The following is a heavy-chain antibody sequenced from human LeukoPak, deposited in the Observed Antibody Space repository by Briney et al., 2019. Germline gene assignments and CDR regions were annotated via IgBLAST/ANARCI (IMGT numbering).Heavy chain of an antibody. CDR1: GFTFSNAW. D-gene: IGHD3-3*01. J-gene: IGHJ4*02. Sequence: GGALRLSCAASGFTFSNAWMSWVRQAPGKGLEWVGRIKSKTDGGTTDYAAPVKGRFTISRDDSKNTLYLQMNSLKTEDTAVYYCTVLQDYDFWSGYYTANADFDYWGQGTLVTVSP. V-gene: IGHV3-15*01. CDR2: IKSKTDGGTT. CDR3: TVLQDYDFWSGYYTANADFDY.